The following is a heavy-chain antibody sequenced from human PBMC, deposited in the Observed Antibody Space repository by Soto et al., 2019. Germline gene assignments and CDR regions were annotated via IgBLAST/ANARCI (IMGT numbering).Heavy chain of an antibody. V-gene: IGHV3-15*07. CDR2: IKSKTDGGTT. Sequence: GGSLRLSCAASGFTFSNAWMNWVRQAPGKGLEWVGRIKSKTDGGTTDYAAPVKGRFTISRDDSKNTLYLQMNSLKTEDTAVYYCTTDIVVVAAYYFDYWGQGTLVTVSS. CDR1: GFTFSNAW. D-gene: IGHD2-15*01. J-gene: IGHJ4*02. CDR3: TTDIVVVAAYYFDY.